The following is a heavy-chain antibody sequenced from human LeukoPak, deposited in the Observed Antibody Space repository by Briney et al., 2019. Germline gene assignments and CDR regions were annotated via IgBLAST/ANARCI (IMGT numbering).Heavy chain of an antibody. Sequence: ASVTVSCKASGYTFTSYGISWVRQAPGQGLEWMGGISAYNGNTNYAQKLHGRVTMTTDTSTSTAYMELRSLRPDDTAVYYCARDPGWDTAMVPDYWGQGTLVTVSS. J-gene: IGHJ4*02. CDR3: ARDPGWDTAMVPDY. CDR1: GYTFTSYG. D-gene: IGHD5-18*01. V-gene: IGHV1-18*01. CDR2: ISAYNGNT.